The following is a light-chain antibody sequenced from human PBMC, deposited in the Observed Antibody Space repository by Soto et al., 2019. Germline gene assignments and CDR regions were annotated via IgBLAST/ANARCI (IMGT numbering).Light chain of an antibody. Sequence: EIVLTQSPGILSLSPGEKATLSCTASQTVDTYMAWYQQRPGQPPRLLIHDTSHRASGVPARFRGSGSGTDFTLTITSLEPEDFAVYFCQQRRNWVSFGPGTRV. CDR2: DTS. J-gene: IGKJ3*01. CDR3: QQRRNWVS. CDR1: QTVDTY. V-gene: IGKV3-11*01.